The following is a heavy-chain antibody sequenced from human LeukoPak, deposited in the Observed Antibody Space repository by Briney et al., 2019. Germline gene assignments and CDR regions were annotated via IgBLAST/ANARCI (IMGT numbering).Heavy chain of an antibody. J-gene: IGHJ4*02. CDR2: ISWNSGSI. CDR3: AKAKVTGMYSGGFDY. D-gene: IGHD1-26*01. Sequence: GRSLRLSCAASGFTFDDYAMHWVRQAPGKGLEWVSGISWNSGSIGYADSVKGRFTISRDNAKNSLYLQMNSLRAEDTALYYCAKAKVTGMYSGGFDYWGQGTLVTVSS. V-gene: IGHV3-9*01. CDR1: GFTFDDYA.